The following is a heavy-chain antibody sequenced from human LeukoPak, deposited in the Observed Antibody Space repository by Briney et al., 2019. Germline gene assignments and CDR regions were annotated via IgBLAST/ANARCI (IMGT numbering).Heavy chain of an antibody. CDR1: GYTFTSYD. D-gene: IGHD4-17*01. CDR3: ARLDYESESGFDY. V-gene: IGHV1-8*01. Sequence: ASVKVSCKASGYTFTSYDINWVRQATGQGLEWMGWMNPNSGNTGYAQRFQGRVTMTRNTSISTAYMELSSLRSEDTAVYYCARLDYESESGFDYWGQGTLVTVSS. J-gene: IGHJ4*02. CDR2: MNPNSGNT.